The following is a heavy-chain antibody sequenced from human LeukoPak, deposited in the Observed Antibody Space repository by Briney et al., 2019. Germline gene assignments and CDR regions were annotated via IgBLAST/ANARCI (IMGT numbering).Heavy chain of an antibody. D-gene: IGHD2-15*01. V-gene: IGHV3-30*02. CDR1: GFTFSTYG. CDR2: IRYDGSNN. Sequence: GGSLRLSCAASGFTFSTYGMHWVRQAPGKGLEWVAFIRYDGSNNYYADSLKGRFTISRDNSKNTLYLRVNSLRAEDTAVYYCAKDEGVYCSGGSCYSFDYWGQGTLVTVSS. CDR3: AKDEGVYCSGGSCYSFDY. J-gene: IGHJ4*02.